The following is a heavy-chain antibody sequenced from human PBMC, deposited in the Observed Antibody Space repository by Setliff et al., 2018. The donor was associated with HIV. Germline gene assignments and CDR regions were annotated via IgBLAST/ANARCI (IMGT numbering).Heavy chain of an antibody. Sequence: SVKVSCKASGGTFSSSAIGWVRQAPGQGLEWVGGIVPLFGTTNYAQKLQGRVTITADKFRRVSGTPQRKTVFEDFWSGYYPGREHYYYYYMDVWGKGTTVTVSS. CDR2: IVPLFGTT. D-gene: IGHD3-3*01. V-gene: IGHV1-69*06. CDR3: PGREHYYYYYMDV. J-gene: IGHJ6*03. CDR1: GGTFSSSA.